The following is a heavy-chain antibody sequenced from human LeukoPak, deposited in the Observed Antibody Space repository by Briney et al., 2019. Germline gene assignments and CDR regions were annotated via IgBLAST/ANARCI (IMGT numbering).Heavy chain of an antibody. CDR2: INPSGGST. J-gene: IGHJ4*02. V-gene: IGHV1-46*01. D-gene: IGHD2-8*01. CDR1: GYTFTRYY. CDR3: ARESYGDYFDY. Sequence: ASVKVSCKASGYTFTRYYLHWVRQAPGQGLEWMGIINPSGGSTRYAQKFQGRVTMTRDTSTSTAYMELSSLRSEDTAVYYCARESYGDYFDYWGQGTLVTVSS.